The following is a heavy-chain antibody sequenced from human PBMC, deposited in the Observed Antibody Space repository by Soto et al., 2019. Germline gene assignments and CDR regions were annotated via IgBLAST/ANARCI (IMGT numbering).Heavy chain of an antibody. Sequence: QVQLQESGPGLVKPSETLSLTCTVSGGSVSSGSYYWSWIRQPPGKVLDWIGYIYYSGSTNYNPSLKSRDTISVDKSKNQFSLKLSSVTAADTAVYYCATLGRCISSSCCSDHGGFWGQGTLVTVSS. V-gene: IGHV4-61*01. CDR3: ATLGRCISSSCCSDHGGF. J-gene: IGHJ4*02. CDR2: IYYSGST. D-gene: IGHD2-2*01. CDR1: GGSVSSGSYY.